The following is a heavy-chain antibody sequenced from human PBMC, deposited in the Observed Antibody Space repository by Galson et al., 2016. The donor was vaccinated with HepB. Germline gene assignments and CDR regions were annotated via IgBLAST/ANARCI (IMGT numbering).Heavy chain of an antibody. V-gene: IGHV3-21*01. J-gene: IGHJ4*02. D-gene: IGHD6-13*01. Sequence: SLRLSCAVSGFTFNSYSMNWVRQAPGKGLEWVSSISIGSSYRYHADSVKGRFTISRDNAKNSLYLQMNSLRAEDTAVYYCAREASSCSHFDYWGQGTLVTVSS. CDR2: ISIGSSYR. CDR1: GFTFNSYS. CDR3: AREASSCSHFDY.